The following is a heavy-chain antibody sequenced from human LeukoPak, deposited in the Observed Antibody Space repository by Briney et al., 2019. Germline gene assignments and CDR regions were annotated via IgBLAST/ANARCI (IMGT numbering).Heavy chain of an antibody. D-gene: IGHD3-22*01. CDR1: GFTFSGSA. Sequence: GGSLRLSCAASGFTFSGSAMHWVRQASGKGLEWVGRIRSKANSYATAYAASVKGRFTISRDDSKNTAYLQMNSLKTEDTAVYYCTIHYYDSSGSVSAWGQGTLVTVSS. CDR2: IRSKANSYAT. J-gene: IGHJ5*02. V-gene: IGHV3-73*01. CDR3: TIHYYDSSGSVSA.